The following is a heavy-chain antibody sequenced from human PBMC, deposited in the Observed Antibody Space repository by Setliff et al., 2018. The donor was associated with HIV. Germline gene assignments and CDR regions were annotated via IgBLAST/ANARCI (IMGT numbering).Heavy chain of an antibody. CDR3: TRDRPAYYDASGDYLPSEFYYYYNKDV. D-gene: IGHD3-22*01. J-gene: IGHJ6*03. Sequence: GGSLRLSCAASGFSFSGYEMNWVRQAPGKGLEWVSSISSSSSYIYYADSVKGRFTISRDNAKNSLYLQMNSLKSEDTGVYFCTRDRPAYYDASGDYLPSEFYYYYNKDVWGKGTTVTVSS. CDR1: GFSFSGYE. CDR2: ISSSSSYI. V-gene: IGHV3-21*03.